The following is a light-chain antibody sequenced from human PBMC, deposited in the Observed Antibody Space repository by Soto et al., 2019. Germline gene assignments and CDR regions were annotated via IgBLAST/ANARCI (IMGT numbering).Light chain of an antibody. CDR3: SSYTRSNTLV. J-gene: IGLJ2*01. CDR2: EVS. Sequence: QSVLTQPASVSGSPGQSITIFCTGTSTDVGGYNYVSWYQQHPGKAPKLMIYEVSNRPSGVSNRFSGSKSGNTASLTISGLQAEDEADYYCSSYTRSNTLVFGGGTKLTVL. V-gene: IGLV2-14*01. CDR1: STDVGGYNY.